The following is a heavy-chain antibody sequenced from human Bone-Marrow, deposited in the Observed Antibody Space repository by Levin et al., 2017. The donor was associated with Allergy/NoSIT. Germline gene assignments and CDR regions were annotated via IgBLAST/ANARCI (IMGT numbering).Heavy chain of an antibody. CDR2: IYYTGPT. CDR3: ARVRNAGGRGWFDP. J-gene: IGHJ5*02. V-gene: IGHV4-31*01. Sequence: LRLSCTVSGDSISSGHYYWSWIRHHPGRGLEWIGHIYYTGPTYYNPSLKSQVSMSIDGSANQFSLRLTSVTAADTAVYYCARVRNAGGRGWFDPWGQGTLVTVSS. D-gene: IGHD2-8*02. CDR1: GDSISSGHYY.